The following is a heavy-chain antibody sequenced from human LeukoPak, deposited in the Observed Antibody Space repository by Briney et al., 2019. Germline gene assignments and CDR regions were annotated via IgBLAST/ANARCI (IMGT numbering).Heavy chain of an antibody. CDR3: ARDLDTYVVLTAYDTFDI. D-gene: IGHD2-21*02. Sequence: PGGSLRLSCAASGFTFSSYAMTWVRQAPEKGLEWVANIKPDGSKKHYADSVEGRFTISRDNAKNSLYLQMNSLRVEDTAVYYCARDLDTYVVLTAYDTFDIWGQGTMVTVSS. CDR1: GFTFSSYA. V-gene: IGHV3-7*01. CDR2: IKPDGSKK. J-gene: IGHJ3*02.